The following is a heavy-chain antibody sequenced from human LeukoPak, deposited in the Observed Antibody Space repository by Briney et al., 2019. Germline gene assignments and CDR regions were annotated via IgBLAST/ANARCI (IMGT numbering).Heavy chain of an antibody. CDR3: AKSPCSGGSCYSLFGWFDP. CDR2: ISGSGGST. CDR1: GFTFSSYA. J-gene: IGHJ5*02. V-gene: IGHV3-23*01. Sequence: GGSLRLSCAASGFTFSSYAMSCVRQAPGKGLEWVSAISGSGGSTYYADSVKGRFTISRDNSKNTLYLQMNSLRAEDTAVYYCAKSPCSGGSCYSLFGWFDPWGQGTLVTVSS. D-gene: IGHD2-15*01.